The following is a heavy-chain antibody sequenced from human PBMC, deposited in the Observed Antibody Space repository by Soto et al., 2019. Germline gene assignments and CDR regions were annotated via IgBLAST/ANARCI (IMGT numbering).Heavy chain of an antibody. Sequence: QVQLEQSGAEVKKPGASVKVSCKASGYTFTSYGITWVRQAPGQGLEWMGWISIYNGHTEYAQKVQGGVTMTTDTSTSTAYMELKSLRFDDTAVYYCARRGSGLVDYWGQGTLVTVSS. CDR2: ISIYNGHT. D-gene: IGHD6-19*01. CDR3: ARRGSGLVDY. CDR1: GYTFTSYG. V-gene: IGHV1-18*04. J-gene: IGHJ4*02.